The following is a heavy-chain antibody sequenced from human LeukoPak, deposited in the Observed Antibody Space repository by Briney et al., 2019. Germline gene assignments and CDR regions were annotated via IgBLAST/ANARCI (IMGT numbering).Heavy chain of an antibody. V-gene: IGHV3-23*01. CDR2: ISGSGGST. D-gene: IGHD2-8*01. CDR1: GFTFNSYA. J-gene: IGHJ4*02. CDR3: AKILKWAYYFDY. Sequence: PGGSLRLSCAASGFTFNSYAMSWVRQAPGKGLEWVAAISGSGGSTYYADSVKGRFTISRDNSKNTLYLQMNSLRAEDTAVYYCAKILKWAYYFDYWGQGTLVTVSS.